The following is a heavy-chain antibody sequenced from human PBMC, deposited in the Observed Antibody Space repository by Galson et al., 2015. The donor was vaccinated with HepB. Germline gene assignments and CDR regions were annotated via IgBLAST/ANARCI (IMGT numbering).Heavy chain of an antibody. CDR3: ARGGREAYSSSWIVDWFDP. D-gene: IGHD6-13*01. Sequence: SVKVSCKASGYTFTGYYMHWVRQAPGQGLEWMGRINPNSGGTNYAQKFQGRVTMTRDTSISTAYMELSRLRSDDTAVYYCARGGREAYSSSWIVDWFDPWGQGTLVTVSS. V-gene: IGHV1-2*06. J-gene: IGHJ5*02. CDR1: GYTFTGYY. CDR2: INPNSGGT.